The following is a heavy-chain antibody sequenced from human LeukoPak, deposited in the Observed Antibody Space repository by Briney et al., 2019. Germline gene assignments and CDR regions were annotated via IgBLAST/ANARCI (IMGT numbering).Heavy chain of an antibody. D-gene: IGHD5-18*01. CDR3: ARDPGTAMGRALDY. J-gene: IGHJ4*02. Sequence: GGSLRLSCAASGFIFSSYPLNWVRQAPGKGLEWVSTISGDSSYIQYADSVKGRFTISRDNTKNSLFLQMNSLRAEDTAVYYCARDPGTAMGRALDYWGKGTLVTVSS. CDR2: ISGDSSYI. CDR1: GFIFSSYP. V-gene: IGHV3-21*01.